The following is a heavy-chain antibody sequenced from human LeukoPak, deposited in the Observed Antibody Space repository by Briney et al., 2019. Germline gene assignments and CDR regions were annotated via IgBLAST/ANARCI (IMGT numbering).Heavy chain of an antibody. Sequence: PGRSLRLSCAASGFTFSSYAMHWVRKAPGKGLEWVAVISDDGSNKYYADSVKGRFTISRDNSKNTVYLQMNSLRAEDTAVYYCAKDLRNIRTLVDLQMIWGQGTLVIVSS. V-gene: IGHV3-30*04. CDR3: AKDLRNIRTLVDLQMI. D-gene: IGHD2-8*02. CDR1: GFTFSSYA. CDR2: ISDDGSNK. J-gene: IGHJ3*02.